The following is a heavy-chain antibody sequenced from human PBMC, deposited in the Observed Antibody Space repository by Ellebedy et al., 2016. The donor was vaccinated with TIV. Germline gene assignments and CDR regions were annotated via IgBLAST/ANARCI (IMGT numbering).Heavy chain of an antibody. CDR1: GFTISNNY. CDR3: ARAPTVTSVFDC. Sequence: GESLKISXAASGFTISNNYMSWVRQAPGKGLEWVAILHSGGTTFYADSVMGRFTISRDSSKNTLYLQMNSLRVEDTAVYYCARAPTVTSVFDCWGQGTLVTVSS. D-gene: IGHD4-17*01. J-gene: IGHJ4*02. CDR2: LHSGGTT. V-gene: IGHV3-53*01.